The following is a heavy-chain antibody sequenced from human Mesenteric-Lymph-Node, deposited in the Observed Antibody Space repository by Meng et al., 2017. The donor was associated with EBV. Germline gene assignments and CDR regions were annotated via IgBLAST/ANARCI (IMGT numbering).Heavy chain of an antibody. J-gene: IGHJ4*02. CDR2: INTNTGNP. CDR1: GYTFTNYA. CDR3: ARDSEGNDLSFDY. Sequence: QGQLVKSGVELKKPGAAVKVSCKASGYTFTNYALTWVRQAPGQGLEWLGWINTNTGNPTYAPGFAGRYVFSLDTSVSTAYLQISSLKADDSAVYYCARDSEGNDLSFDYWGQGTLVTVSS. D-gene: IGHD2-21*02. V-gene: IGHV7-4-1*02.